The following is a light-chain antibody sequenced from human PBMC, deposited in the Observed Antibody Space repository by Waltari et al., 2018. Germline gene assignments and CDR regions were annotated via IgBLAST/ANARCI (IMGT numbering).Light chain of an antibody. Sequence: SSEVTQAPAVSVALGQAVRITSHGDTTGSYSVSMYQQKPVKAPVLVIYVKNNRPSGIPDRFSGSSSGNTASLTITGSQAEDEADYYCNCRGSGGDHMVFGGGTKLTVL. CDR2: VKN. CDR1: TTGSYS. CDR3: NCRGSGGDHMV. V-gene: IGLV3-19*01. J-gene: IGLJ2*01.